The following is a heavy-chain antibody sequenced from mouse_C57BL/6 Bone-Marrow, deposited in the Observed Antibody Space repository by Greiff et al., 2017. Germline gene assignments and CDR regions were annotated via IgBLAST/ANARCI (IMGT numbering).Heavy chain of an antibody. D-gene: IGHD1-1*01. CDR3: TIYYYGSSYRGGY. Sequence: VQLKQSGAELVRPGASVKLSCTASGFNIKDYYMHWVKQRPEQGLEWIGRIDPEDGDTEYAPKFQGKATMTADTSSNTAYLQLSSLTSEDTAVYYCTIYYYGSSYRGGYWGQGTTLTVSS. CDR2: IDPEDGDT. V-gene: IGHV14-1*01. CDR1: GFNIKDYY. J-gene: IGHJ2*01.